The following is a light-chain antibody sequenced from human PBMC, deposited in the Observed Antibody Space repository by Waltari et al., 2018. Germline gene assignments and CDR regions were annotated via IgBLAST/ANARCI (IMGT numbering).Light chain of an antibody. J-gene: IGLJ2*01. CDR3: SAWDSSLSAYVV. Sequence: QAGLTQPPSVSKGLRQTATLTCTGNSNNAGNQGAAWLQQHQGHPPKLLSYRNNNLPPGISETFSASRSGNTASLTITGLQPEYEADYYCSAWDSSLSAYVVFGGGTKLTVL. V-gene: IGLV10-54*04. CDR2: RNN. CDR1: SNNAGNQG.